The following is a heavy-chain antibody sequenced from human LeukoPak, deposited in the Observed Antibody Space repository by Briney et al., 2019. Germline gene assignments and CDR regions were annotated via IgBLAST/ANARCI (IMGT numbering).Heavy chain of an antibody. CDR3: ARGPAGYN. CDR1: GFTVSSNH. J-gene: IGHJ4*02. V-gene: IGHV3-53*01. D-gene: IGHD1-1*01. Sequence: GGSLRLSCAASGFTVSSNHMSWVRQAPGKGLEWVSVIYSGGSTDYADSVKGRFTISRDNLKNTLYLQMNTLRAEDTAVYYCARGPAGYNWGQGNLVTVSS. CDR2: IYSGGST.